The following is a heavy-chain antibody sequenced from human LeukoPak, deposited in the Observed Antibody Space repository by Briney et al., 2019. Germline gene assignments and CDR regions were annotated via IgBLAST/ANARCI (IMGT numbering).Heavy chain of an antibody. V-gene: IGHV3-11*03. Sequence: GGSLRLSCAASGFTFSDHYMSWIRQAPGKGLEWISYISTSSAFTNYADSVKGRFAISRDNSKNTLYLQMNSLRAEDTAVYYCAKMVREFYTISYYFDYWGQGTLVTVSS. CDR1: GFTFSDHY. D-gene: IGHD2-8*01. CDR2: ISTSSAFT. CDR3: AKMVREFYTISYYFDY. J-gene: IGHJ4*02.